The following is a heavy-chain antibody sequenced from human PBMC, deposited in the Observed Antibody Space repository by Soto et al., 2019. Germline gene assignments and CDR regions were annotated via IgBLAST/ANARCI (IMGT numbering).Heavy chain of an antibody. Sequence: QVQLEQSGAEVKKPGASVKVSCKTSGYTFTSYTLHWVRQAPGQGLEWMGWINAGNGREKYSQRFQDRVSLSPDKPAATAYWELRSLRSEDTAMYYCARGGGWVGEASFDSWGQGTLVTVSS. CDR2: INAGNGRE. CDR1: GYTFTSYT. CDR3: ARGGGWVGEASFDS. J-gene: IGHJ4*02. V-gene: IGHV1-3*01. D-gene: IGHD3-10*01.